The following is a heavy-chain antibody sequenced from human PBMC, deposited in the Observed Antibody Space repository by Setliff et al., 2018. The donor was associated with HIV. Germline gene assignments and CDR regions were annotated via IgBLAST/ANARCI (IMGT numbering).Heavy chain of an antibody. CDR1: GASASNSRYS. V-gene: IGHV4-39*07. D-gene: IGHD2-8*01. Sequence: SETLSLTCTASGASASNSRYSWAWIRQPPGKLLEYIGSIHYNEKTYYNPSLKSRVTLSVDTSKNQFSLSLTSVTAADTAVYYCARESGVAAGAFDSWGQGTLVTVSS. CDR3: ARESGVAAGAFDS. J-gene: IGHJ4*02. CDR2: IHYNEKT.